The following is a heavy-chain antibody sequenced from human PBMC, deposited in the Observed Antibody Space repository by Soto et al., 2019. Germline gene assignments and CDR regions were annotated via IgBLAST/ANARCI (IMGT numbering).Heavy chain of an antibody. D-gene: IGHD6-6*01. CDR1: GFTFSSYG. J-gene: IGHJ6*02. CDR2: IWYDGSNK. V-gene: IGHV3-33*01. CDR3: ARDGSSSGPYYYYGMDV. Sequence: RRLSCAVPGFTFSSYGMHWVRQAPGKGLEWVAVIWYDGSNKYYADSVKGRFTISRDNSKNTLYLQMNSLRAEDTAVYYCARDGSSSGPYYYYGMDVWGQGTTVTVSS.